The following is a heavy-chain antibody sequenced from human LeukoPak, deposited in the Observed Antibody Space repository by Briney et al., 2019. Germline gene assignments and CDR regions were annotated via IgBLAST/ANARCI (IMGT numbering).Heavy chain of an antibody. CDR2: INAGNGKT. CDR3: ARGSSGWYSVAY. J-gene: IGHJ4*02. D-gene: IGHD6-19*01. V-gene: IGHV1-3*01. Sequence: ASVKVSCKASGYIFSDYAIQWVRQAPGQGLEWMGWINAGNGKTKYSQKFQGRVTMTRDTSTSTVYMELSSLRSEDTAVYYCARGSSGWYSVAYWGQGTLVTVSS. CDR1: GYIFSDYA.